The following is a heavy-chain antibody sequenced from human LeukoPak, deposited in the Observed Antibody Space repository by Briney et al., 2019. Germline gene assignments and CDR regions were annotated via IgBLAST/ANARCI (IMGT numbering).Heavy chain of an antibody. V-gene: IGHV4-59*08. Sequence: SETLSLTCSVSGGSISNYFWTWIRQPPGKGLEWIGYIYYSGSTNYNPSLKSRVTISVDTSKNQFSRKLRSVTAADTAVYYCARRYSSGWYPGYFDYWGQGTLVTVSS. CDR2: IYYSGST. CDR1: GGSISNYF. CDR3: ARRYSSGWYPGYFDY. J-gene: IGHJ4*02. D-gene: IGHD6-19*01.